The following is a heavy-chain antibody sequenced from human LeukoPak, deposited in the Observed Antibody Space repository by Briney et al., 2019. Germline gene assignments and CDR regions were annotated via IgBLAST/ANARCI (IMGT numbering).Heavy chain of an antibody. CDR3: ARARGTYYYHGMDV. D-gene: IGHD3-16*01. CDR2: IIPILGIA. J-gene: IGHJ6*02. Sequence: GASVKVSCNASGGTFSSYAISWVRQAPGQGLEWMGRIIPILGIANYAQKFQGRVTITADKSTSTAYMELSSLRSEDTAVYYCARARGTYYYHGMDVWGQGTTVTVSS. V-gene: IGHV1-69*04. CDR1: GGTFSSYA.